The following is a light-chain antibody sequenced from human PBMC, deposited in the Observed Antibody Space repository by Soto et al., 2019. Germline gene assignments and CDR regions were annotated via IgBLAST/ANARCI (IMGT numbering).Light chain of an antibody. J-gene: IGLJ3*02. Sequence: QSVLTQPPSASGTPGQTVTISCSGSSSNIGNNYVYWYQQFPGTAPKVLIYMSDQRPSGVPDRFSASESGTSAALAISGLRSEDEADYYCASWDDSLSGWLFGGGTKLTVL. CDR1: SSNIGNNY. V-gene: IGLV1-47*01. CDR2: MSD. CDR3: ASWDDSLSGWL.